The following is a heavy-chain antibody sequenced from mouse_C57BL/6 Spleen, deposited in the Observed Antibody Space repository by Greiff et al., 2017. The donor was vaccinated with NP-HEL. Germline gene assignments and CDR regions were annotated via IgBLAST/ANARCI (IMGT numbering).Heavy chain of an antibody. J-gene: IGHJ4*01. D-gene: IGHD1-1*01. CDR1: GYTFTSYW. CDR3: APGIYYYGSPGMDY. V-gene: IGHV1-52*01. CDR2: IDPSDSET. Sequence: QVQLQQPGAELVRPGSSVKLSCKASGYTFTSYWMHWVKQRPIQGLEWIGNIDPSDSETHYNQKFKDKATLTVDKSSSTAYMQLSSLTSEDSAVYYCAPGIYYYGSPGMDYWGQGTSVTVSS.